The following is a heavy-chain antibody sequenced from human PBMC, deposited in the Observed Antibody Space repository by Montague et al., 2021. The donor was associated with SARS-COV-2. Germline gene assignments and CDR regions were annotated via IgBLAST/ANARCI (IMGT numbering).Heavy chain of an antibody. CDR2: ISYGGIA. V-gene: IGHV4-4*02. Sequence: SETLSLTCAVSGXSITSTNWWSLVRPPPGKGLVWIGEISYGGIATYNPSLKSRATISMDRSRNLFSLKTISVTAADTAIYYCAGKVLTVPADYWGQGTLVTVS. CDR3: AGKVLTVPADY. D-gene: IGHD4-11*01. CDR1: GXSITSTNW. J-gene: IGHJ4*02.